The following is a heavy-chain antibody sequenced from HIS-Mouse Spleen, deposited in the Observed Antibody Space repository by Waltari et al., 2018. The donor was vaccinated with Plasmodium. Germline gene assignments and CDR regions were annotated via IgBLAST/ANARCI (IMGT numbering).Heavy chain of an antibody. J-gene: IGHJ1*01. Sequence: QVQLVQSGAEVKKPGASVKVSCKASGYTFTGYYMHWVRQAPGQGLEWMGWYNPSRGGKNDAQKFKCRVTMTRDTSISTAYMELSRLRSDDTAVYYCARVLGYKAAAGTFVEYFQHWGQGTLVTVSS. D-gene: IGHD6-13*01. CDR1: GYTFTGYY. V-gene: IGHV1-2*02. CDR2: YNPSRGGK. CDR3: ARVLGYKAAAGTFVEYFQH.